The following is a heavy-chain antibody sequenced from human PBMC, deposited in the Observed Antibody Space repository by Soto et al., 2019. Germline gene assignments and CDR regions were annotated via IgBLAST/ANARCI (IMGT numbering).Heavy chain of an antibody. CDR1: GFTFSSYG. CDR3: ARDRHASVFGVVTLPFDY. Sequence: GGSLRLSCAASGFTFSSYGMHWVRQAPGKGLEWVAVIWYDGSNKYYADSVKDRFTISRDNSKNTLYLQMNSLRAEDTAVYYCARDRHASVFGVVTLPFDYWGQGTLVTVSS. V-gene: IGHV3-33*01. D-gene: IGHD3-3*01. J-gene: IGHJ4*02. CDR2: IWYDGSNK.